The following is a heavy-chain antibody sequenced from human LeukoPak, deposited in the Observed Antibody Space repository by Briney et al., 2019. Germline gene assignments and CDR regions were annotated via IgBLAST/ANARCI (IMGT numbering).Heavy chain of an antibody. CDR2: INSDGSST. V-gene: IGHV3-74*01. J-gene: IGHJ3*02. CDR1: GFTFSSYW. D-gene: IGHD3-22*01. CDR3: ARDYPYYYDSSGYSNAFDI. Sequence: QTGGSLRLSCAASGFTFSSYWMHWVRQAPGKGLVWVSRINSDGSSTSYADSVKGRFTISRDNAKNTLYLQMNSLRAEDTAVYYCARDYPYYYDSSGYSNAFDIWGQGTMVTVSS.